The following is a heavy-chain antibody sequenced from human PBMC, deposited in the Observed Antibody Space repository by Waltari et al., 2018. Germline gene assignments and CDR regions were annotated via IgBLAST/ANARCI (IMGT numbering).Heavy chain of an antibody. CDR3: ARITYYDLWSGSEHRVDV. CDR1: GGSIRSGKYS. J-gene: IGHJ6*04. V-gene: IGHV4-61*02. Sequence: QVQLQESGPGLVKPSQTLSLTCPVSGGSIRSGKYSRRWTRHPDRKGREWIGLIYTSGSTNYNPYLKSRVTISVDTSKNQFSLKLSSVTAADTAVYYCARITYYDLWSGSEHRVDVWGKGTTVTVSS. CDR2: IYTSGST. D-gene: IGHD3-3*01.